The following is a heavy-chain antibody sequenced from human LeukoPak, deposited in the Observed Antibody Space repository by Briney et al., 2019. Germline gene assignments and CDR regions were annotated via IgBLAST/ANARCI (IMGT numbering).Heavy chain of an antibody. J-gene: IGHJ4*02. CDR1: GGSVSSRSHY. CDR2: IYYSGST. Sequence: SETLSLTCSVSGGSVSSRSHYWGWIRQPPGKGLEWIGYIYYSGSTNYNPSLKSRVTISVDTSKNQFSLKLSSVTAADTAVYYCARGSKFLYYGSGSYFAYWGRGTLVTVSS. D-gene: IGHD3-10*01. V-gene: IGHV4-61*01. CDR3: ARGSKFLYYGSGSYFAY.